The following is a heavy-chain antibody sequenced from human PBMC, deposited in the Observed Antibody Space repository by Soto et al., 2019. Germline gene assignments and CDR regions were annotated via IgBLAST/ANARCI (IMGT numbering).Heavy chain of an antibody. CDR3: ARESGGTTATLDYYYFYMDV. J-gene: IGHJ6*03. CDR1: GYAFSQFY. CDR2: INPNSGRT. D-gene: IGHD4-17*01. Sequence: QVQLVQSGAEVKKPGASVKVSCKASGYAFSQFYIHWMRQAPGHGLEWMGWINPNSGRTKVAQKVQGWVTMTRDTSIKTVYMELSGLKSDATAVYYCARESGGTTATLDYYYFYMDVWGKGTTVTVSS. V-gene: IGHV1-2*04.